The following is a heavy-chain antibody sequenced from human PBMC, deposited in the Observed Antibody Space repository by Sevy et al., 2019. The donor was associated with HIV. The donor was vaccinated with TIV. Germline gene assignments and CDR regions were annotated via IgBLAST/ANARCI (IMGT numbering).Heavy chain of an antibody. CDR3: ATGIEATAYFDH. D-gene: IGHD5-12*01. CDR1: GFTFGDYA. CDR2: IRSKASGGTT. V-gene: IGHV3-49*03. Sequence: GGSLRLSCEGSGFTFGDYALSWFRQAPGKGLEWLTFIRSKASGGTTEYAASVQGRFTISRDDSKSIAYLQMNSLKIEDTAVYLCATGIEATAYFDHWGQGTLVTVSS. J-gene: IGHJ4*02.